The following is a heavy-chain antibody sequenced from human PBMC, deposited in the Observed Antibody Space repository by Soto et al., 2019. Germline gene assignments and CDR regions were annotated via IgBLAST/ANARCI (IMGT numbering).Heavy chain of an antibody. CDR3: ARDLHGSGSRPWFDP. V-gene: IGHV1-69*13. Sequence: VASVKVSCKASGGTFSSYAISWVRQAPGQGLEWMGGIIPIFGTANYAQKFQGRVTITADESTSTAYMELSSLRSEDTAVYYCARDLHGSGSRPWFDPWGQGTLVTVSS. CDR1: GGTFSSYA. D-gene: IGHD3-10*01. CDR2: IIPIFGTA. J-gene: IGHJ5*02.